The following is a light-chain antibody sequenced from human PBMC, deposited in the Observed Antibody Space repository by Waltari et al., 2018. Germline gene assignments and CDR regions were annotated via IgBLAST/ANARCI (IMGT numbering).Light chain of an antibody. J-gene: IGLJ3*02. Sequence: QTGVTQETSLTVSPGATVTLTCDLNSASVSTSHYPAWYQQPPGQAPRTLMYNTTSRSSCVPDRFSGSIVGNRAALTITGAQAEDESFYYCVLYLGGGISVFGGGTRLTVL. CDR2: NTT. V-gene: IGLV8-61*01. CDR1: SASVSTSHY. CDR3: VLYLGGGISV.